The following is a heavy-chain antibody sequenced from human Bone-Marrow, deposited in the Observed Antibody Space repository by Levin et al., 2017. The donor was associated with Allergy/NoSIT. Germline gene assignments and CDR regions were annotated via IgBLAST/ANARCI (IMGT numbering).Heavy chain of an antibody. J-gene: IGHJ3*02. D-gene: IGHD2-15*01. V-gene: IGHV1-2*02. CDR3: ASSSNQYCSGGSCYSGRNDAFDI. CDR1: GYTFTGYY. Sequence: ASVKVSCKASGYTFTGYYMHWVRQAPGQGLEWMGWINPNSGGTNYAQKFQGRVTMTRDTSISTAYMELSRLRSDDTAVYYCASSSNQYCSGGSCYSGRNDAFDIWGQGTMVTVSS. CDR2: INPNSGGT.